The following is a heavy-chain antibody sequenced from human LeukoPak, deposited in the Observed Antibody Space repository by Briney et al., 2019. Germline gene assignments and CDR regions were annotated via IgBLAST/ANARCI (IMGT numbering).Heavy chain of an antibody. D-gene: IGHD3-22*01. J-gene: IGHJ4*02. Sequence: GGSQRLSCVASGFTFNNYAMSRVRQAPGRGLEWLSSISNSGGNIDYRNSVKGRFTISRDNSKNTLYLQMDSLGAEDTAVYYCANFACCHYDSESGYWGQGTLVTVSS. CDR2: ISNSGGNI. CDR1: GFTFNNYA. V-gene: IGHV3-23*01. CDR3: ANFACCHYDSESGY.